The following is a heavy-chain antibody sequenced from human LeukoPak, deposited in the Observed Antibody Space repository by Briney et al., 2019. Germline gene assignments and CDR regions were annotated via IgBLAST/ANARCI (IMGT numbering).Heavy chain of an antibody. J-gene: IGHJ6*03. V-gene: IGHV3-23*01. D-gene: IGHD1-26*01. Sequence: GGSLRLSCAASGFSFTIFAMSGVRQAPGKGLEWGSAISGSGESTYYEDSVKGRFTISRENSKNTEDVQMNSLRAEDTAVYYCAKDVGGTNFHYMDVWGKGTTVIVSS. CDR3: AKDVGGTNFHYMDV. CDR1: GFSFTIFA. CDR2: ISGSGEST.